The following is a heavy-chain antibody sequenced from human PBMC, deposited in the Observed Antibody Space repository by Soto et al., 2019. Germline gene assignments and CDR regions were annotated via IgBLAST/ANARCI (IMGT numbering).Heavy chain of an antibody. V-gene: IGHV1-2*04. CDR2: INPNSGGT. J-gene: IGHJ3*01. CDR3: ASDRRPGADDAFVF. D-gene: IGHD7-27*01. CDR1: GYTFTGYY. Sequence: GASVKVSCKAPGYTFTGYYMHWVRQAPGQGLERMGWINPNSGGTNYAQKFQGWVTMTRDTSISTAYMELSRLRSDDTAVYYFASDRRPGADDAFVFWGEGIMVTVS.